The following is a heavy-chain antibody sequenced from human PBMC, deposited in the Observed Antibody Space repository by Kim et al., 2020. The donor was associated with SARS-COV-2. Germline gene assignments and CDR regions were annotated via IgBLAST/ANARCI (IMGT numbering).Heavy chain of an antibody. Sequence: ADSVKGRFTTSRDNSKNTLYLQMNSLRAEDTAVYYCAREQGSSGYYYLDYWGQGTLVTVSS. V-gene: IGHV3-30*07. D-gene: IGHD3-22*01. J-gene: IGHJ4*02. CDR3: AREQGSSGYYYLDY.